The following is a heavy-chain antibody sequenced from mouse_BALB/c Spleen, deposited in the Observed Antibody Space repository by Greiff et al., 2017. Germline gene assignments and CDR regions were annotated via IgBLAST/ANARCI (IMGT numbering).Heavy chain of an antibody. J-gene: IGHJ2*01. CDR2: IYPGDGDT. D-gene: IGHD2-3*01. Sequence: QVQLKESGPELVKPGASVKISCKASGYAFSSSWMNWVKQRPGQGLEWIGRIYPGDGDTNYNGKFKGKATLTADKSSSTAYMQLSSLTSVDSAVYFCARSGGAYDGYYVWYFDYWGQGTTLTVSS. V-gene: IGHV1-82*01. CDR3: ARSGGAYDGYYVWYFDY. CDR1: GYAFSSSW.